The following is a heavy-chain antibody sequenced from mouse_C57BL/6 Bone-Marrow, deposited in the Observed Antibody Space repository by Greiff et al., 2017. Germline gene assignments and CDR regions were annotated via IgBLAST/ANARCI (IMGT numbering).Heavy chain of an antibody. CDR2: INPNNGGT. J-gene: IGHJ4*01. CDR3: ASISSGYFLMDY. Sequence: VQLQQSGPELVKPGASVKTPCKASGYTFTDYNMDWVKQSHGKSLEWIGDINPNNGGTIYNQKFKGKATLTVDKSSSTAYMELRSLTSEDTAVYYCASISSGYFLMDYWGQGTSVTVSS. V-gene: IGHV1-18*01. D-gene: IGHD3-2*02. CDR1: GYTFTDYN.